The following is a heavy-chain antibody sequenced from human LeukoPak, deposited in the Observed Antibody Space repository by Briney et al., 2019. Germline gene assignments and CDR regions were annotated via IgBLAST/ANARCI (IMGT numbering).Heavy chain of an antibody. J-gene: IGHJ4*02. CDR1: GGSISSYH. CDR2: IYYSGST. V-gene: IGHV4-59*01. D-gene: IGHD6-13*01. Sequence: SETLSLTCTVSGGSISSYHWSWIRQPPGKGLEWIGYIYYSGSTNYNPSLKSRVTISVDTSKNQFSLKLSSVTAADTAVYYCARGPQYSSSWYDYWGQGTLVTVSS. CDR3: ARGPQYSSSWYDY.